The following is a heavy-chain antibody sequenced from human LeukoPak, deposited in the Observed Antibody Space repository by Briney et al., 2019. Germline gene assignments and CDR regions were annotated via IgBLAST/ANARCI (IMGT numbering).Heavy chain of an antibody. V-gene: IGHV1-69*13. D-gene: IGHD4-17*01. Sequence: GASVKVSGKASGGTYSSYAISWVRQAPGQGLEWMGGVVPIFGTANYAQKFQGRVTITADESTSTAYMELSSLRSEDTAVYYCARENPHHDYGDSEHYYYYYYMDVWGKGTTVTISS. CDR3: ARENPHHDYGDSEHYYYYYYMDV. J-gene: IGHJ6*03. CDR2: VVPIFGTA. CDR1: GGTYSSYA.